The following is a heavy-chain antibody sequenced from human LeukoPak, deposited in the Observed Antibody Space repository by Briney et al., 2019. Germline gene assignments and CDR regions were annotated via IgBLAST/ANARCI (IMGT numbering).Heavy chain of an antibody. J-gene: IGHJ6*03. V-gene: IGHV3-7*01. CDR3: ARDASSGWYVPAYMDV. D-gene: IGHD6-19*01. Sequence: PGGSLRLSCVASGFTFRHYDMSWVRQAPGKGLEWVANIKQDGSEKYYVDSVKGRFTISRDNAKDSLYLQMNSLRAEDTAVYYCARDASSGWYVPAYMDVWGKGTTVTVSS. CDR2: IKQDGSEK. CDR1: GFTFRHYD.